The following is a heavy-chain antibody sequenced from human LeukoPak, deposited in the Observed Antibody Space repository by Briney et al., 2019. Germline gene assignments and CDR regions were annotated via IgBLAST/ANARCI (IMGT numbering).Heavy chain of an antibody. J-gene: IGHJ4*02. Sequence: SETLSLTCTVSGGSIISYYWSWIRQPPGKGLEWIGYIHYSGSTKYNPSLKSRVTISVDTSNNHFSLKLSSVTAADTAVYFCARYSGSYSDWGQGILVTVSS. V-gene: IGHV4-59*01. CDR2: IHYSGST. CDR3: ARYSGSYSD. D-gene: IGHD1-26*01. CDR1: GGSIISYY.